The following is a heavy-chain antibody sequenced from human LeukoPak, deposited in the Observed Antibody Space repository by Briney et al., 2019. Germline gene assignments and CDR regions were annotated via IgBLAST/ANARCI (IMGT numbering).Heavy chain of an antibody. Sequence: QPGGSLRLSCAASGFTFSSYEMNWVRQAPGKGLEWVSYISSSGSTIYYADSAKGRFTISRDNAKNSLYLQMNSLRAEDTAVYYCARFASIDYFDYWGQGTLVTVSS. J-gene: IGHJ4*02. D-gene: IGHD5-12*01. CDR1: GFTFSSYE. CDR3: ARFASIDYFDY. CDR2: ISSSGSTI. V-gene: IGHV3-48*03.